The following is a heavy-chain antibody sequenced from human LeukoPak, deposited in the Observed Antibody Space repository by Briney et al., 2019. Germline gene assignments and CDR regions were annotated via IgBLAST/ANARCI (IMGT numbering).Heavy chain of an antibody. CDR1: EFTFSSYT. CDR2: ISNTSTYI. J-gene: IGHJ4*02. CDR3: ARGGGNFDY. V-gene: IGHV3-21*01. Sequence: TGGSLRLSCAASEFTFSSYTINWVRQAPGKGLEWVSSISNTSTYISYADSVKGRFTISRDNAKNSLYLQMNSLRAEDTAVYYCARGGGNFDYWGQGTLVTVSS. D-gene: IGHD2-15*01.